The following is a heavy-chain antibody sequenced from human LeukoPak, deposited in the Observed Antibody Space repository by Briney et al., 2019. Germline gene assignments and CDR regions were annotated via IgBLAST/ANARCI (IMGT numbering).Heavy chain of an antibody. J-gene: IGHJ6*02. CDR3: ATGPPSYGDYEDCYYGMDV. CDR2: FDPEDGET. D-gene: IGHD4-17*01. V-gene: IGHV1-24*01. CDR1: GYTFTGYY. Sequence: GASVKVSCKASGYTFTGYYMHWVRQAHGKGLEWMGGFDPEDGETIYAQKFQGRVTMTEDTSTDTAYMELSSLRSEDTAVYYCATGPPSYGDYEDCYYGMDVWGQGTTVTVSS.